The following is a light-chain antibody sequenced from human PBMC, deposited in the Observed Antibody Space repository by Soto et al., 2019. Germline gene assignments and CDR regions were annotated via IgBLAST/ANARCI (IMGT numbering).Light chain of an antibody. CDR3: QQANSFPLT. V-gene: IGKV1-12*01. J-gene: IGKJ3*01. CDR2: SAS. Sequence: DIQMTQLPSSMSASVGDRVTITCRASQGISRWLAWYHQKPGKAPNLLIYSASTLHSGVPSRFSGSGSGTDFTLTSSSLQPEDVGTYYCQQANSFPLTFGPGTKVDMK. CDR1: QGISRW.